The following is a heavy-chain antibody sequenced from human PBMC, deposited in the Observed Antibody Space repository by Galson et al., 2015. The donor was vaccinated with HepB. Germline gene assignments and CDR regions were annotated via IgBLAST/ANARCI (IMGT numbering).Heavy chain of an antibody. D-gene: IGHD5-18*01. Sequence: QSGAEVKKPGESLRISCKASGYTFTDYHINWLRQATGQGLEWMGWMNPNSGETGYAQKFQGRVSMTRNTSINTAYMDLSSLRSEDTAVYYCVRPLLTSSDGFDFWGRGTLVTVSS. V-gene: IGHV1-8*01. J-gene: IGHJ4*02. CDR2: MNPNSGET. CDR3: VRPLLTSSDGFDF. CDR1: GYTFTDYH.